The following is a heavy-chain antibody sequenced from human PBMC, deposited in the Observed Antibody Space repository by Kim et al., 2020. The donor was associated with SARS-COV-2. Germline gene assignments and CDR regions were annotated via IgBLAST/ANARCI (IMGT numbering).Heavy chain of an antibody. J-gene: IGHJ3*01. D-gene: IGHD6-6*01. CDR3: AREYSSSSGLIAFDF. Sequence: GGSLRLSCAASGFSFSDHDMSWIRQAPGKGLEWISYIRGSVGSTKYADSVKGRFTISRDNTKNSLYLQMNSLRAEDTAVYYCAREYSSSSGLIAFDFWGQGTRVTVSS. CDR1: GFSFSDHD. V-gene: IGHV3-11*05. CDR2: IRGSVGST.